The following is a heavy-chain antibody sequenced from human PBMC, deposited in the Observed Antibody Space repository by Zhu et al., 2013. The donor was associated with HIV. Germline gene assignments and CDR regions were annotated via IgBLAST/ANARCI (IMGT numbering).Heavy chain of an antibody. CDR2: FNPSGVT. V-gene: IGHV1-46*03. D-gene: IGHD2-8*01. CDR3: AREGLNGHIPQKGFDY. Sequence: QVQLVQSGAEVKKPGASVKVSCKASGYTFTNYYLHWVRQAPGQGLEWMGQFNPSGVTRYAQNLQGRITVTRDTSTSTFYMDLSSLTSEDTAVYYCAREGLNGHIPQKGFDYWGQGTLVTVSS. J-gene: IGHJ4*02. CDR1: GYTFTNYY.